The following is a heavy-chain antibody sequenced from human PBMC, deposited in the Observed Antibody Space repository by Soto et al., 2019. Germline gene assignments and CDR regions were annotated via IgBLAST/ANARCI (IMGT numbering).Heavy chain of an antibody. J-gene: IGHJ6*03. CDR2: IYYSGST. D-gene: IGHD3-3*01. CDR1: GGSISSGGYY. CDR3: ARVGRITIFGVASPEYYYYYMDV. V-gene: IGHV4-31*03. Sequence: SETLSLTCTVSGGSISSGGYYWSWIRQHPGKGLEWIGYIYYSGSTYYNPSLKSRVTISVDTSKNQFSLKLSSVTAADTAVYYCARVGRITIFGVASPEYYYYYMDVWGKGTTVTVSS.